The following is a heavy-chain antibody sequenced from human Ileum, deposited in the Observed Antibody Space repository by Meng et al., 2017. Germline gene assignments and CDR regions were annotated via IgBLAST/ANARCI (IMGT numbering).Heavy chain of an antibody. Sequence: EWRRVGSGVGLVNPGGSRALSCAASGFTFTNDAMSWVRQAPGKGLEWVSSISESGGSTHYAESVTGRFTISRDNSKNTVWLQMNSLRADDTAVYYCATRHLGYWGQGTLVTVSS. CDR1: GFTFTNDA. J-gene: IGHJ4*02. CDR2: ISESGGST. V-gene: IGHV3-23*04. CDR3: ATRHLGY.